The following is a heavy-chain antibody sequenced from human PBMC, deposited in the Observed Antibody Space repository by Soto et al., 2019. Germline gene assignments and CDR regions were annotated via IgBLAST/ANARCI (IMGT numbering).Heavy chain of an antibody. CDR3: AKDISLLTTARFDY. CDR2: ISWNSGSI. J-gene: IGHJ4*02. V-gene: IGHV3-9*01. D-gene: IGHD4-17*01. Sequence: VQLVESGGGLVQPGRSLRLSCAASGFTFDDYAMHWVRQVPGVGLEWDSGISWNSGSIDYAGSVKGRFTISRDNAKNSLYLQMNSLRAEDTAFYYCAKDISLLTTARFDYWGQGTLVTVSS. CDR1: GFTFDDYA.